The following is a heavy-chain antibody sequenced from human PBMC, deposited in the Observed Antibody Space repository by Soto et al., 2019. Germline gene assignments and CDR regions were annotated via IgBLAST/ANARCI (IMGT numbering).Heavy chain of an antibody. Sequence: HPGGSLRLSCAPSGLTVSSDYMNWVRQAPGKGLEWVSVIYTGGGTYYADSVKGRFTISRDNSKNTLYLQMNSPRVEHTAVYYCARDKHSYGCFDYGGLGTLVTASS. CDR1: GLTVSSDY. J-gene: IGHJ4*02. CDR3: ARDKHSYGCFDY. CDR2: IYTGGGT. D-gene: IGHD5-18*01. V-gene: IGHV3-53*01.